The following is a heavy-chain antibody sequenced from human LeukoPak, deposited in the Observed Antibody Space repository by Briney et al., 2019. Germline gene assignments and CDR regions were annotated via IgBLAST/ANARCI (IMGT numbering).Heavy chain of an antibody. CDR1: GGTFSSYA. CDR2: IIPIFGTA. J-gene: IGHJ6*02. V-gene: IGHV1-69*13. Sequence: SVKVSCKASGGTFSSYAISWVRQAPGQGLEWMGGIIPIFGTANYAQKFQGRVTITADESTSTAYMELSSLRSEDTAVYYCARVFYTAMVTNYYYGMDVWGQGTTVTVSS. D-gene: IGHD5-18*01. CDR3: ARVFYTAMVTNYYYGMDV.